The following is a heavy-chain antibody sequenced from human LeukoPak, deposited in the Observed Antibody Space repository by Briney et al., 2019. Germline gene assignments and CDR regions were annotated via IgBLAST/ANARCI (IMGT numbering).Heavy chain of an antibody. D-gene: IGHD2-8*01. CDR3: ARQGIVYASVDY. CDR1: GYSFSSYW. V-gene: IGHV5-51*01. CDR2: IYPGDSDA. Sequence: GESLKISSKGSGYSFSSYWIGWVRQMPGKGLEWMGIIYPGDSDATYSPSFQGQVTISADKSISTAYLQWRSLKASDTAMYYCARQGIVYASVDYWGQGTLVTVSS. J-gene: IGHJ4*02.